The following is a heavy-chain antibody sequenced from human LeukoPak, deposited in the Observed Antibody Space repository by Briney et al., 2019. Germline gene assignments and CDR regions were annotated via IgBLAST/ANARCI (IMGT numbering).Heavy chain of an antibody. J-gene: IGHJ6*02. CDR2: INPSGGST. V-gene: IGHV1-46*01. CDR1: GYTFTSYY. Sequence: ASVKVSCKASGYTFTSYYMHWVRQAPGQGLEWMGIINPSGGSTSYAQKFQGRVTMTRDTSTSTVYMELSSLRSEDTAVYYCARDRRSLGYCSGGGCYVGTYYYYGMDVWGQGTTVTVSS. CDR3: ARDRRSLGYCSGGGCYVGTYYYYGMDV. D-gene: IGHD2-15*01.